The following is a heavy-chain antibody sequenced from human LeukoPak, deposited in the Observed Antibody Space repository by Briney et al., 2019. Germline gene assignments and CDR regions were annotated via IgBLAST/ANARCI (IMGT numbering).Heavy chain of an antibody. CDR1: SGSIHTHY. CDR3: ARDRSSAYYRDYFDY. V-gene: IGHV4-4*07. Sequence: SEILSLTCTVSSGSIHTHYWSWIRQPAGKGLEWIGRIYGGGNTDYNPSLKSRVTMSVDTSESRFSLKLISVTAADTALYYCARDRSSAYYRDYFDYWGQGILVTVFS. CDR2: IYGGGNT. D-gene: IGHD3-16*01. J-gene: IGHJ4*02.